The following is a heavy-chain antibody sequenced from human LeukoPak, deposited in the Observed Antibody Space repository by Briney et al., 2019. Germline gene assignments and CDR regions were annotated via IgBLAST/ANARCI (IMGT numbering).Heavy chain of an antibody. CDR2: IYYSGST. J-gene: IGHJ4*02. V-gene: IGHV4-59*08. Sequence: SETLSLTCAVYGGSLSSYYGSWIRQPPGKGLEWIGYIYYSGSTNYNPSLKSRVTISVDTSKNQFSLKLSSVTAADTAVYYCARAVDIVATPDYWGQGTLVTVSS. D-gene: IGHD5-12*01. CDR3: ARAVDIVATPDY. CDR1: GGSLSSYY.